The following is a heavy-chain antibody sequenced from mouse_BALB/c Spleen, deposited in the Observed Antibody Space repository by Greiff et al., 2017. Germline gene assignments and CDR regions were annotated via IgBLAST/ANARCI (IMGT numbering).Heavy chain of an antibody. Sequence: VQLKESGAELVKPGASVKLSCTASGFNIKDTYMHWVKQSHGKSLEWIGGINPNNGGTSYNQKFKGKATLTVDKSSSTAYMELRSLTSEDSAVYYCARGGAFDYWGQGTTLTVSS. V-gene: IGHV1-22*01. CDR2: INPNNGGT. CDR1: GFNIKDTY. CDR3: ARGGAFDY. J-gene: IGHJ2*01.